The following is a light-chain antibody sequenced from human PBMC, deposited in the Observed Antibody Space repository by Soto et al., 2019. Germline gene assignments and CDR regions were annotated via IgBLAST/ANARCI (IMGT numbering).Light chain of an antibody. J-gene: IGKJ3*01. Sequence: EIVMTQSPATLSVSPGERATLSCRASQSVSSSYLAWYQQKPGQAPRLLIYGASSRATGIPDRFSGSGSGTDFTLTISRLEPEDFAVYYCQQYGGSFRVFGPGTKVDI. V-gene: IGKV3-20*01. CDR3: QQYGGSFRV. CDR2: GAS. CDR1: QSVSSSY.